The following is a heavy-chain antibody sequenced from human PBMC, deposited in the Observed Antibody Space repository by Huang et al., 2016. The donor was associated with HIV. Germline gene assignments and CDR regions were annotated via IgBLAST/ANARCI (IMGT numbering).Heavy chain of an antibody. CDR3: ARGRGDARGFLGLDF. D-gene: IGHD3-16*01. J-gene: IGHJ4*02. CDR2: INHRGTT. CDR1: GGSFSGSN. Sequence: QVQLHQWGAGLLKPSETLSLTCAVYGGSFSGSNWPWIRQTPGKGLEGIGEINHRGTTNSRPALKSRVTMSLDTSKNQFSLRLRSVTAADTAVYYCARGRGDARGFLGLDFWGQGTLVTVSS. V-gene: IGHV4-34*01.